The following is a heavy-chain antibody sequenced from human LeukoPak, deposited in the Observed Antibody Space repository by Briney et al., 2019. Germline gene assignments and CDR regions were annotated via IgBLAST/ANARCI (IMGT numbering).Heavy chain of an antibody. J-gene: IGHJ4*02. Sequence: TGGSLRLSCAASGFTFSNYAMSWVRQAPGKGLEWVSSMSGSGGSTYYADSVKGRFTISRDNSKNTLYLQMNNLRAEDTALYYRAKDEEQRLVPVDYCGQGTLVTVSS. D-gene: IGHD6-13*01. CDR3: AKDEEQRLVPVDY. CDR1: GFTFSNYA. V-gene: IGHV3-23*01. CDR2: MSGSGGST.